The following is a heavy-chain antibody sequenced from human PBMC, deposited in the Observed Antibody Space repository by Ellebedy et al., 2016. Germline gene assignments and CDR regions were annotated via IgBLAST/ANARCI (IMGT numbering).Heavy chain of an antibody. J-gene: IGHJ4*02. V-gene: IGHV3-48*04. Sequence: GGSLRLXXAASGLSLSPSGVYWVRQPPGKGLEWVSYITSSSSTIYYTDSVKGRFTISRDNAKNSLYLQMNSLIAEDTAVYYCARDSARALWGQGTLVTVSS. CDR1: GLSLSPSG. CDR2: ITSSSSTI. CDR3: ARDSARAL. D-gene: IGHD6-6*01.